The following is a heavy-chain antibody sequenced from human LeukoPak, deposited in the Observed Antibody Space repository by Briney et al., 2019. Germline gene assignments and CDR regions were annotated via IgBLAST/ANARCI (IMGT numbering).Heavy chain of an antibody. CDR3: ARTSGVSAAGSPYYFDY. V-gene: IGHV1-18*01. D-gene: IGHD6-13*01. J-gene: IGHJ4*02. CDR1: GYTFHNYG. CDR2: ISPYSGNT. Sequence: ASVKVSCKAPGYTFHNYGISWVRQAPGQGLEWMGWISPYSGNTDHTERLQGRVTMTTDTSTTTAFMELRSLRSDDTAVYYCARTSGVSAAGSPYYFDYWGQGTLVTVSS.